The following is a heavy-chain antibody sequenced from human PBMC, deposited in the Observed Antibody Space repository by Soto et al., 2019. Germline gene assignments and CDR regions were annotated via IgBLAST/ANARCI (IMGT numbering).Heavy chain of an antibody. J-gene: IGHJ2*01. CDR2: IYYTGST. CDR3: ANFNWDFDL. Sequence: QVQLQESGPGLVKPSETLSLTCTVSGGSISSYFWSWIRQPPGKGLEWIGYIYYTGSTNYNPSLKSRVTISVDTSKNQFSLQLSSVTAADPAVYYCANFNWDFDLWGRGTLVTVSS. CDR1: GGSISSYF. V-gene: IGHV4-59*01.